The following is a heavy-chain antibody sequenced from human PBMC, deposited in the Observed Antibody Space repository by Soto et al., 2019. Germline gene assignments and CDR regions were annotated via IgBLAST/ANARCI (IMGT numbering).Heavy chain of an antibody. J-gene: IGHJ4*02. Sequence: GGYLRLSCAASGFTFSSYGMHWVRQAPGKGLEWGAVISYDGSNKYYADSVKGRFTISRDNSKNTLYLQMNSLRAEDPAVYYCAKDFLVPSAYWGQGSLLAVSS. CDR1: GFTFSSYG. CDR2: ISYDGSNK. CDR3: AKDFLVPSAY. V-gene: IGHV3-30*18. D-gene: IGHD3-3*01.